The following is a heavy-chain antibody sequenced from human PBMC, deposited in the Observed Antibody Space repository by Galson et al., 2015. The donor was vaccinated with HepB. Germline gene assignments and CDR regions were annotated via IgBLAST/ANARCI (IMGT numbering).Heavy chain of an antibody. J-gene: IGHJ4*02. CDR1: GFTFSSYA. V-gene: IGHV3-23*01. CDR3: AKDDLTSDTAMVVSQHGPHDY. D-gene: IGHD5-18*01. Sequence: SLRLSCAASGFTFSSYAMSWVRQAPGKGLEWISAISGSGGSTYYADSVKGRFTISRDNSKNTLYLQMNSLRAEDTAVYYCAKDDLTSDTAMVVSQHGPHDYWGQGTLVTVSS. CDR2: ISGSGGST.